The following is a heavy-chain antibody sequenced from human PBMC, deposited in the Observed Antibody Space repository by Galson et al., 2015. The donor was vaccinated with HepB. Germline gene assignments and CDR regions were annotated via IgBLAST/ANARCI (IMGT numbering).Heavy chain of an antibody. V-gene: IGHV6-1*01. CDR2: TYYRTKWYT. CDR1: GDSVSSNSAA. Sequence: CAISGDSVSSNSAAWNWIRQSPSRGLEGLGRTYYRTKWYTKYAVSVKSRITINTNTSKNQISLQLNFVTLKDTAVYYCARARCYMDVWGGGTTVTVSS. J-gene: IGHJ6*03. CDR3: ARARCYMDV.